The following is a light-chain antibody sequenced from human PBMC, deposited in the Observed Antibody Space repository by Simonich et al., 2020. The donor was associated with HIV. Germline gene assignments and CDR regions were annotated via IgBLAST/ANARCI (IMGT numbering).Light chain of an antibody. CDR1: QSVSSSY. CDR3: QQRSNWPPT. V-gene: IGKV3D-7*01. CDR2: GAS. Sequence: EIVMTQSPATLSLSPGERATLSCRASQSVSSSYLSWYQQKPGQAPRLLMYGASTRATGSPARFSGSGSGTDFTLTISSLQPEDFAVYYCQQRSNWPPTFGPGTKVDIK. J-gene: IGKJ3*01.